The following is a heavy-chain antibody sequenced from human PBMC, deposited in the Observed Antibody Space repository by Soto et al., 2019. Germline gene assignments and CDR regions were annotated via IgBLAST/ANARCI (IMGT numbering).Heavy chain of an antibody. D-gene: IGHD5-18*01. CDR1: GGSISSGGYY. V-gene: IGHV4-31*03. CDR3: ARADVDTAMVTENWFYP. Sequence: TLFLTFTVSGGSISSGGYYWSWIRQHLGKGLVWIGYIYYSGSTYYNPSLKSRVTISVDTSKNQFSLKLSSVTAADTAVYYCARADVDTAMVTENWFYPWGQGTLVTVSS. J-gene: IGHJ5*02. CDR2: IYYSGST.